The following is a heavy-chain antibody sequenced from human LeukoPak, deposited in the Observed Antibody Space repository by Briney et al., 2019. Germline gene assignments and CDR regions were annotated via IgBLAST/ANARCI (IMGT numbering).Heavy chain of an antibody. Sequence: GGSLRLSCAASGFTFSSYWMHWVRQAPGKGLVWVSRINSDGSSTSYADSVKGRFTISRDNAKNTLYLQMNSLRAEDTAVYYCARDWPPRSSAMAPMLDHWGQGTLVTVSS. CDR2: INSDGSST. CDR1: GFTFSSYW. CDR3: ARDWPPRSSAMAPMLDH. J-gene: IGHJ5*02. D-gene: IGHD5-18*01. V-gene: IGHV3-74*01.